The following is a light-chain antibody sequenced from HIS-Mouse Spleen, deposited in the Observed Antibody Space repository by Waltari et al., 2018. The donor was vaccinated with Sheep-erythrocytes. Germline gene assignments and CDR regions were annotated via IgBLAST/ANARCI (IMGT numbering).Light chain of an antibody. CDR2: YDD. CDR1: SSNIGNNA. Sequence: QSVLTQPPSVSEAPRQRVTISCSGSSSNIGNNAVNWYQQLPGKASKLLIYYDDLLPSWVSDRFSGSKCGTSASLAISGLQSEDEADYYGAAWDDSLNGWVFGGGTKLTVL. CDR3: AAWDDSLNGWV. J-gene: IGLJ3*02. V-gene: IGLV1-36*01.